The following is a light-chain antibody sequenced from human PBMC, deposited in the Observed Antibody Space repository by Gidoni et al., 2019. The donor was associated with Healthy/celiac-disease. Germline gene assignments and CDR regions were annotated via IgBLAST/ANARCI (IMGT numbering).Light chain of an antibody. CDR1: QSVSSY. Sequence: EIVLTQSPATLSLSPGERATLACRASQSVSSYLAWYQQKPGQAPRLLIYDASNRATRIPARFSCSGSGTDFTLSISSLEPEDFAVYYCQQRSNWPPMYTFGQGTKLEIK. CDR3: QQRSNWPPMYT. CDR2: DAS. J-gene: IGKJ2*01. V-gene: IGKV3-11*01.